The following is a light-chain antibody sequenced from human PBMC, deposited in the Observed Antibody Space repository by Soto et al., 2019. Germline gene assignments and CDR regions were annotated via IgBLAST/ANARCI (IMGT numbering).Light chain of an antibody. CDR2: WAS. CDR1: QAVLNTSNNKNY. Sequence: DIVMTQSPDSLAVSLGERATINCRSSQAVLNTSNNKNYLAWYQQKTGQPPQLLIYWASTRESVVPDRFSGSGSGTDFTPTISTLHADDVPLYYCHQFHDSPSTFGQGTKVEIQ. J-gene: IGKJ1*01. V-gene: IGKV4-1*01. CDR3: HQFHDSPST.